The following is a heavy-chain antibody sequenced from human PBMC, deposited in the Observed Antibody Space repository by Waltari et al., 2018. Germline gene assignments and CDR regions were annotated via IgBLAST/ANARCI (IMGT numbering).Heavy chain of an antibody. V-gene: IGHV3-11*04. CDR1: GFSFSEYA. CDR3: VRDRVHFGMDV. J-gene: IGHJ6*01. Sequence: QVQLVESGGGSVKPGGPLRLSCTASGFSFSEYAMSWVRQAPGKGLECIANTTSSGSRGHYADSVRGRFTISRDNAKNSLLLDMSSLRVEDTAVYFCVRDRVHFGMDVWGQGTTVIVSS. CDR2: TTSSGSRG.